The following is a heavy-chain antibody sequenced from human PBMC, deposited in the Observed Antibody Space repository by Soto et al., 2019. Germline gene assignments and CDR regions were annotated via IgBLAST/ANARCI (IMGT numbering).Heavy chain of an antibody. CDR2: ISSSSSTI. V-gene: IGHV3-48*01. D-gene: IGHD4-17*01. Sequence: GGSLRLSCAASGFTFSSYSMNWVRQAPGKGLEWVSYISSSSSTIYYADSVKGRFTISRDNAKNSLYLQMNSLRAEDTAVYYCAIGDYGDYSDAFDIWGQGTMVTVS. J-gene: IGHJ3*02. CDR1: GFTFSSYS. CDR3: AIGDYGDYSDAFDI.